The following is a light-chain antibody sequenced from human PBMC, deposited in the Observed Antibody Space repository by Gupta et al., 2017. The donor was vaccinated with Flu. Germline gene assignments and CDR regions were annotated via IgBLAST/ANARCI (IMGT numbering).Light chain of an antibody. Sequence: VLTQSRGTLSLSPGERATLSCRASQSVSSSYLAWYQQKPGQAPRLLIYGASSRATGIPDRFSGSASGTDFTLTISSLEPQDFAVYSCQQYGSSPPYTFGQGTKLEIK. J-gene: IGKJ2*01. CDR2: GAS. CDR1: QSVSSSY. V-gene: IGKV3-20*01. CDR3: QQYGSSPPYT.